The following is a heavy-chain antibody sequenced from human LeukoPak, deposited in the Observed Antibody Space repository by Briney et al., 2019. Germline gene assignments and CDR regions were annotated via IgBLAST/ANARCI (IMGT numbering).Heavy chain of an antibody. CDR1: GFTFSSYW. D-gene: IGHD4-17*01. CDR3: ARGRSTTVTTIPYYYYYYMDV. Sequence: PGGSLRLSCAASGFTFSSYWMSWVRQAPGKGLEWVANIKQDGSEKYYVDSVKGRFTISRDNAKNSLYLQMNSLRAEDTAVYYCARGRSTTVTTIPYYYYYYMDVWGKGTTVTVSS. V-gene: IGHV3-7*01. J-gene: IGHJ6*03. CDR2: IKQDGSEK.